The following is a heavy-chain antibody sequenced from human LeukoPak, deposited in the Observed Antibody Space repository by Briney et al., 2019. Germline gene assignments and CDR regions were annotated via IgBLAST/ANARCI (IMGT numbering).Heavy chain of an antibody. Sequence: ASVKVSCKASGYTFTGYYMHWVRQAPGQGLEWMGWINPNSGGTNYAQDFQGRVTMTRDTSTSTVYMELRSLRSEDTAVYDCAKTYYDFWSGYSHRNYYYYYMDVWGKGTTVTVSS. J-gene: IGHJ6*03. CDR3: AKTYYDFWSGYSHRNYYYYYMDV. D-gene: IGHD3-3*01. CDR1: GYTFTGYY. CDR2: INPNSGGT. V-gene: IGHV1-2*02.